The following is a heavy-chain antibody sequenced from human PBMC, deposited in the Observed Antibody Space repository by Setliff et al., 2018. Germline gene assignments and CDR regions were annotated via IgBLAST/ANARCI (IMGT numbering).Heavy chain of an antibody. V-gene: IGHV4-4*08. CDR1: GGSISNYY. J-gene: IGHJ4*02. D-gene: IGHD3-22*01. CDR3: ARARSGGYSDSTGYLDY. CDR2: IYTSGST. Sequence: PSETLSLTCTVSGGSISNYYWTWIRQPPGKGLDWIGYIYTSGSTNYNPSLKSRVTTSVDTSKNQFSLKLSSVSAADTAVYYCARARSGGYSDSTGYLDYWGQGTLVTVSS.